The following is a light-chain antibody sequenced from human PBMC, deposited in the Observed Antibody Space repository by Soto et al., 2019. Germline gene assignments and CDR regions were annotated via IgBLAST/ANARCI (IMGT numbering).Light chain of an antibody. J-gene: IGLJ1*01. CDR1: SGHSRYI. CDR3: ETWDSNTHV. V-gene: IGLV4-60*02. Sequence: QSVLTQSSSASASLGSSVKLTCTLSSGHSRYIIAWHQQQAGKAARYLMKLEGSGTYEKGSGVPGRFSGSSSGADHYLTISNLQFEDEADYYCETWDSNTHVFGTGTKLTVL. CDR2: LEGSGTY.